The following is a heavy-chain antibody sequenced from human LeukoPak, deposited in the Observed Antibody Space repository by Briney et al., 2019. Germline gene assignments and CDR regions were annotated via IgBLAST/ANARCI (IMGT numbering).Heavy chain of an antibody. CDR2: ISSSGSTI. Sequence: GGSLRLSCAASGFTFSSYEMNWVRQAPGKGLEWVSYISSSGSTIYYADSVKGRFTISRDNAKNSLYLQMNSLRAEDTAVYYCARVYYYDILTGYEDDDYWGQGTLVTVSS. CDR1: GFTFSSYE. J-gene: IGHJ4*02. CDR3: ARVYYYDILTGYEDDDY. V-gene: IGHV3-48*03. D-gene: IGHD3-9*01.